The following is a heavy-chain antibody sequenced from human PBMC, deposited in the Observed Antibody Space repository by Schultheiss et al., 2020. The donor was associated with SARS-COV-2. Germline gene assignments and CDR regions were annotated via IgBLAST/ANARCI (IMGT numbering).Heavy chain of an antibody. CDR1: GFTFSSYA. CDR2: ISGSGGST. Sequence: GGSLRLSCAASGFTFSSYAMSWVRQAPGKGLEWVSAISGSGGSTYYADSVKGRFTISRDNAKNSLYLQMNSLRAEDTAVYYCARDFGYNHYFDYWGQGTLVTVSS. CDR3: ARDFGYNHYFDY. V-gene: IGHV3-23*01. D-gene: IGHD5-24*01. J-gene: IGHJ4*02.